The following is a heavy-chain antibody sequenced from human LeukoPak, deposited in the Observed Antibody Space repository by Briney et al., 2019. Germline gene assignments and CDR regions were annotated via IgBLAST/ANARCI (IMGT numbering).Heavy chain of an antibody. J-gene: IGHJ4*02. D-gene: IGHD6-19*01. Sequence: GASVKVSCKASGYTFSNYGISWVRQASGLGLEWMGWTSYNGNTNYAQKFQDRVTMTTDTSTTTAYMELRSLESDDTAVYYCARHSGSGWQALGYWGQGTLVTVSS. CDR1: GYTFSNYG. CDR2: TSYNGNT. V-gene: IGHV1-18*04. CDR3: ARHSGSGWQALGY.